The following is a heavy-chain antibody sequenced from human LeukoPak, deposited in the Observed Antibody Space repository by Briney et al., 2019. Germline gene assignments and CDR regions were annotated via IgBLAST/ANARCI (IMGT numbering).Heavy chain of an antibody. D-gene: IGHD5-18*01. Sequence: SETLSLTCAVYGGSFSAYYWTWIRQPPGKGLEWIGEINHSGSSNYNPSLRSRVTISVDTSYKQFSLRLSSVTAADTAVYYCAPRGDIEHSYVYGKWFDPWGQGTRVIVSS. CDR1: GGSFSAYY. V-gene: IGHV4-34*01. CDR3: APRGDIEHSYVYGKWFDP. CDR2: INHSGSS. J-gene: IGHJ5*02.